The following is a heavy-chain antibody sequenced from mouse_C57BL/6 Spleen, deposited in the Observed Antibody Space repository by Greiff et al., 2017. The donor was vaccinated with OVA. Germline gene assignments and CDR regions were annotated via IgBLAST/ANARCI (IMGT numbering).Heavy chain of an antibody. CDR2: ISSGGSYT. CDR1: GFTFSSYG. Sequence: EVMLVESGGDLVKPGGSLKLSCAASGFTFSSYGMSWVRQTPDKRLEWVATISSGGSYTYYPDSVKGRFTISRDNAKNTLYLQMSSLKSEDTAMYYCARQGETYYAMDYWGQGTSVTVSS. CDR3: ARQGETYYAMDY. V-gene: IGHV5-6*02. J-gene: IGHJ4*01.